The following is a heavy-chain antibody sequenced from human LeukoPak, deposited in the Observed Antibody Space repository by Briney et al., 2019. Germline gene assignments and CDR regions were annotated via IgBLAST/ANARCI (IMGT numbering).Heavy chain of an antibody. Sequence: GGSLRLSCAASRFTFKGYGMHWVRQAPGKGLEWVAVIWYDGSNKYYADSVKGRFTISRDNSKNTLYLQMNSLRAEDTAVYYCVRDRENSYFEYWGQGTPVTVSS. CDR1: RFTFKGYG. V-gene: IGHV3-33*01. CDR3: VRDRENSYFEY. CDR2: IWYDGSNK. J-gene: IGHJ4*02. D-gene: IGHD4-23*01.